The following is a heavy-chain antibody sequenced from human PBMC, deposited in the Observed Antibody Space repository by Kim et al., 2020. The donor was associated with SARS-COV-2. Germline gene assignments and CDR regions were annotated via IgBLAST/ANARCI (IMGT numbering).Heavy chain of an antibody. V-gene: IGHV1-2*02. D-gene: IGHD2-2*01. Sequence: NFQGRVTMTRDTSINTAYMEMSRLRSDDTAVYYCARGRCTSTNCYWFFDFWGQGALVTVSS. J-gene: IGHJ4*02. CDR3: ARGRCTSTNCYWFFDF.